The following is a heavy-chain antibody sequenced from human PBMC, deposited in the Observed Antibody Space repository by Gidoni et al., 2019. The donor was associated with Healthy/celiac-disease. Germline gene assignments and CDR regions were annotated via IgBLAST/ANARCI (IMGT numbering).Heavy chain of an antibody. CDR2: ISSNGGST. J-gene: IGHJ4*02. CDR3: ATLGCSSTSCQGGFDY. D-gene: IGHD2-2*01. V-gene: IGHV3-64D*06. Sequence: EVQLVESGGGLVQPGGSLRLSCSASGFTFSSYAMHWVRQAPGKGLEYVSAISSNGGSTYYADSVKGRFTISRDNSKNTLYLQMSSLRAEDTAVYYCATLGCSSTSCQGGFDYWGQGTLVTVSS. CDR1: GFTFSSYA.